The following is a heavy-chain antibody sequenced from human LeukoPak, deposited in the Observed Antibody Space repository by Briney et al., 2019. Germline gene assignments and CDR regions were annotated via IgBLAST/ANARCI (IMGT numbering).Heavy chain of an antibody. CDR3: AKDKVAVAGSYWYFDL. CDR1: GFTFSSYW. Sequence: GGSLRLSCAASGFTFSSYWMHWVRQAPGKGLVWVSRINSDGSSTSYADSVKGRFTISRDNAKNSLYLQMNSLRAEDTALYYCAKDKVAVAGSYWYFDLWGRGTLVTVSS. V-gene: IGHV3-74*01. D-gene: IGHD6-19*01. CDR2: INSDGSST. J-gene: IGHJ2*01.